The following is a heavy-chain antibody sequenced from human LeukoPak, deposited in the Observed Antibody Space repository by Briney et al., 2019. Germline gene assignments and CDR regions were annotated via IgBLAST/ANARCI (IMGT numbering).Heavy chain of an antibody. CDR2: ISYDGSNK. V-gene: IGHV3-30-3*01. D-gene: IGHD2-2*01. CDR1: GFTFSSYA. CDR3: ARDGLRYCSSTSCWGDNWFDP. J-gene: IGHJ5*02. Sequence: GGSLRLSCAASGFTFSSYAMHWVRQAPGKGLEWVAVISYDGSNKYYADSVKGRFTISRDNSKNTLYLQMNSLRAEDTAVYYCARDGLRYCSSTSCWGDNWFDPWGQGTLVTVSS.